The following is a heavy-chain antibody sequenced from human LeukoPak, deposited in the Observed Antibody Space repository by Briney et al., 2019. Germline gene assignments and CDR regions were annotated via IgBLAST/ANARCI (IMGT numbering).Heavy chain of an antibody. CDR2: ISSSGST. Sequence: SETLSLTCTVSGDSISSGDYYWSWIRQPAGKGLEWIGRISSSGSTNYNPSLKSRVTISIDTSKNQFSLKLSSVTAADTAVYFCARGPYSYDSSGAFDIWGQGTMVTVSS. D-gene: IGHD3-22*01. CDR1: GDSISSGDYY. V-gene: IGHV4-61*02. CDR3: ARGPYSYDSSGAFDI. J-gene: IGHJ3*02.